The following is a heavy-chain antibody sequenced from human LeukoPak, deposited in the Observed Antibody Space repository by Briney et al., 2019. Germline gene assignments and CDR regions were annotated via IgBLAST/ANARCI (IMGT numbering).Heavy chain of an antibody. J-gene: IGHJ3*02. V-gene: IGHV1-18*01. CDR3: ARGQQQLVGGAFDI. Sequence: ASVKVSCKASGRTFSSYGISWVRQAPGQGLEWMGWISAYNGNTNYAQKLQGRVTMTTDTSTSTAYMELRSLRSDDTAVYYCARGQQQLVGGAFDIWGQGTMVTVSS. CDR2: ISAYNGNT. D-gene: IGHD6-13*01. CDR1: GRTFSSYG.